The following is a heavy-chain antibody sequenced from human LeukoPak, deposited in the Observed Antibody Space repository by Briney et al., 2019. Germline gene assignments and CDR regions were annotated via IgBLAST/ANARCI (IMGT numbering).Heavy chain of an antibody. V-gene: IGHV1-2*02. CDR2: INPNSGGT. CDR3: ARGGPLRYFDWLLFGGMDV. CDR1: GYTFTGYY. Sequence: ASVKVSCKASGYTFTGYYMHRVRQAPGQGLEWMGWINPNSGGTNYAQKFQGRVTMTRDTSISTAYMELSRLRSDDTAVYYCARGGPLRYFDWLLFGGMDVWGQGTTVTVSS. J-gene: IGHJ6*02. D-gene: IGHD3-9*01.